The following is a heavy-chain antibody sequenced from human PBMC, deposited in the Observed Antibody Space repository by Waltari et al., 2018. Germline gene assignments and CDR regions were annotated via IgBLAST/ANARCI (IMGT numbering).Heavy chain of an antibody. CDR2: ISDAESVK. Sequence: QVHLEESGGGVVQPGRSLTLHCDGSGFIFGTFTRHWFRQAPVKGVEWLALISDAESVKLYAKSVSCRFTVARYNSKNTLFLQMNNVRPDDTAVYYCAIEPAPWGGKLHSWGQGTLVTVSS. CDR1: GFIFGTFT. CDR3: AIEPAPWGGKLHS. V-gene: IGHV3-30*14. D-gene: IGHD1-1*01. J-gene: IGHJ5*02.